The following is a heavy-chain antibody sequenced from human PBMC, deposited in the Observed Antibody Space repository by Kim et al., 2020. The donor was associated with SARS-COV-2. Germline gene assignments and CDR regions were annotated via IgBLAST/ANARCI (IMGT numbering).Heavy chain of an antibody. CDR3: AKVGIVGYYYGMDV. J-gene: IGHJ6*02. CDR1: GFTFSSYA. D-gene: IGHD1-26*01. CDR2: ISGSGGST. V-gene: IGHV3-23*01. Sequence: GGSLRLSCAASGFTFSSYAMSWVRQAPGKGLEWVSAISGSGGSTYYADSVKGRFTISRDNSKNTLYLQMNSLRAEDTAVYYCAKVGIVGYYYGMDVWGQGTTVTVSS.